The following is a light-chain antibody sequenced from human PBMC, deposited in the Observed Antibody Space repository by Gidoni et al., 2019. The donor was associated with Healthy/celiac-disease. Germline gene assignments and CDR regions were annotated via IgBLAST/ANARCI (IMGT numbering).Light chain of an antibody. CDR3: MQALQTPFT. V-gene: IGKV2-28*01. CDR1: QSLLHSNGYNY. CDR2: LGS. Sequence: DIVMPQSPLSLPVTPGEPASISCRSSQSLLHSNGYNYLDWYRQKPGQSPQLLIYLGSNRASGVPDRFSGSGSGTGFTLKISRVEAEDVGVYYCMQALQTPFTFGPGTKVDIK. J-gene: IGKJ3*01.